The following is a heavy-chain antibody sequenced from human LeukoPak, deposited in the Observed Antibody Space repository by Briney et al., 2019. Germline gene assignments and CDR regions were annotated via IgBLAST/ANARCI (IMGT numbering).Heavy chain of an antibody. Sequence: GGSLRLSCSASGFTFNKYAMSWVRQAPGKGLEWVSVIGGSNGITFYVGSVKGRFTISRDNSKDTLYLQMNSLRAEDTAVYYCARNENSGWGYFDYWGQGTLVTVSS. V-gene: IGHV3-23*01. CDR1: GFTFNKYA. CDR3: ARNENSGWGYFDY. J-gene: IGHJ4*02. D-gene: IGHD5-12*01. CDR2: IGGSNGIT.